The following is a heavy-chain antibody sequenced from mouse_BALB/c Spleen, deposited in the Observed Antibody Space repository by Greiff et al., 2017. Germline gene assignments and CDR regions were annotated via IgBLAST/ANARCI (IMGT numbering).Heavy chain of an antibody. Sequence: EVQLVESGGGLVKLGGSLKLSCAASGFTFSSYYMSWVRQTPEKRLELVAAINSNGGSTYYPDTVKGRFTISRDNAKNTLYLQMSSLKSEDTALYYCARRNYDYDAGYYYAMDYWGQGTSVTVSS. CDR2: INSNGGST. V-gene: IGHV5-6-2*01. CDR3: ARRNYDYDAGYYYAMDY. J-gene: IGHJ4*01. CDR1: GFTFSSYY. D-gene: IGHD2-4*01.